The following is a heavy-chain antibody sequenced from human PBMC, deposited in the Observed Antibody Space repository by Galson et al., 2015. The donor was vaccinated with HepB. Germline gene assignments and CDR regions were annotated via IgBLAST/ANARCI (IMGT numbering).Heavy chain of an antibody. CDR3: ARGVDTTMVTNWFDP. J-gene: IGHJ5*02. D-gene: IGHD5-18*01. Sequence: SLRLSCAASGFTVRSNYMSWVRQAPGKGLEWVSVIYSGGTTYYADSVKGRFTISRDNSKNTLYLQMNSLRAEDTAVYYCARGVDTTMVTNWFDPWGQGTLVTVSS. CDR1: GFTVRSNY. V-gene: IGHV3-53*01. CDR2: IYSGGTT.